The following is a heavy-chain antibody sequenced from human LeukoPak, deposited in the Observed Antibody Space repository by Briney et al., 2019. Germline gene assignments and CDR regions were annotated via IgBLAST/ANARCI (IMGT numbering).Heavy chain of an antibody. J-gene: IGHJ5*02. V-gene: IGHV3-21*01. D-gene: IGHD3-10*01. CDR3: ARGHGSANFDP. CDR1: GFTFSSYS. CDR2: ISSSSSYI. Sequence: GGSLRLSCAASGFTFSSYSMNWVRQAPGKGLEWVSSISSSSSYIYYADSVKGRFTISRDNAKNSLYLQMNSLRAEDTAVYYCARGHGSANFDPWGQGTLVTVSS.